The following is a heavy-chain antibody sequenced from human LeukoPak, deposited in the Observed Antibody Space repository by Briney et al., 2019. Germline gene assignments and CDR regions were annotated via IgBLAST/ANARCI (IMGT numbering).Heavy chain of an antibody. V-gene: IGHV3-66*04. D-gene: IGHD6-13*01. CDR2: IYSGGST. Sequence: GGSLRLSCAASGFTVSSNYMSWVRQAPGKGLEWVSVIYSGGSTYYADSVKGRFTISRDNSKNTLYLQMNSLRAEDTAVYYCASHSSSWYLGGAEGSQIWGQGTLVTVSS. CDR3: ASHSSSWYLGGAEGSQI. CDR1: GFTVSSNY. J-gene: IGHJ4*02.